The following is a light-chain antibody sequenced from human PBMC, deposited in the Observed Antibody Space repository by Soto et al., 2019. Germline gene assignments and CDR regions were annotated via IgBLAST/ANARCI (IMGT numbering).Light chain of an antibody. Sequence: QPVLTQSSSASASLGSSVKLTWTLSSGHSSYIIAWHQQQPGKAPRYLMKLEGSGSYNKGSGVPDRFSGSSSGADRYLTISNLQFEDEADYYCETWDSNTHKVFGGGTKLTVL. V-gene: IGLV4-60*02. CDR3: ETWDSNTHKV. CDR2: LEGSGSY. CDR1: SGHSSYI. J-gene: IGLJ2*01.